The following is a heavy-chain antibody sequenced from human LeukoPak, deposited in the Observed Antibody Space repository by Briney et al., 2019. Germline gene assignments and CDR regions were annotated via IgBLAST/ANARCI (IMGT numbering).Heavy chain of an antibody. CDR2: ISWRSGSI. CDR3: ARASDRSDAPKPFSYDVLTGSRRPKTEPSGDFDL. J-gene: IGHJ2*01. CDR1: GFIFDGYA. V-gene: IGHV3-9*01. Sequence: GGSLRLSCTASGFIFDGYAMHWVRQAPGKGLEWVSGISWRSGSIEYADSVEGRFTISRDNAKNSLYLQMNSLRAEDTAVYYCARASDRSDAPKPFSYDVLTGSRRPKTEPSGDFDLWGRGTLVTVSS. D-gene: IGHD3-9*01.